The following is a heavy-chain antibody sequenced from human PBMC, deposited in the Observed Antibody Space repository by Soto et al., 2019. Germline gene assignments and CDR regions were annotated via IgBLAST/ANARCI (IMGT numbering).Heavy chain of an antibody. J-gene: IGHJ4*02. CDR2: TDYRGNT. CDR3: ARAGGDPLYYLDY. Sequence: QVQLQESGPGLVRPSETLSLTCTVSSDSISSYYWIWIRQSPGKGLEWIGYTDYRGNTNYNPSLKSRVTISGDTSKNQFSLRLSSVTAADTAVYYCARAGGDPLYYLDYWGQGTLVTVSS. CDR1: SDSISSYY. D-gene: IGHD2-21*02. V-gene: IGHV4-59*08.